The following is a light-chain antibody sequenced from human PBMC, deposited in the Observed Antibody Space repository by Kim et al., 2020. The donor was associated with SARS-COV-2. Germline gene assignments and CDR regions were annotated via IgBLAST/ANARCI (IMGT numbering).Light chain of an antibody. CDR2: NAS. V-gene: IGKV1-33*01. J-gene: IGKJ4*01. Sequence: ITKFLSWYQQKPNRGPELLIFNASILQTGVPSRFTGGGSGTHFTLTITGLLPEDIATYFCQQYDDLPITFGGGTKLEI. CDR1: ITKF. CDR3: QQYDDLPIT.